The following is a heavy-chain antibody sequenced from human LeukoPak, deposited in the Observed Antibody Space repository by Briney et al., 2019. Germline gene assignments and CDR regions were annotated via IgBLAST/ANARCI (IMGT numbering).Heavy chain of an antibody. CDR1: GYTFTSYG. V-gene: IGHV1-18*01. CDR3: ARAPRGGNWGHDAFDI. D-gene: IGHD7-27*01. CDR2: ISAYNGNT. Sequence: GASVKVSCKASGYTFTSYGISWVRQAPGQGLEWMGWISAYNGNTNYAQKFQGRVTITADKSTSTAYMELSSLRSEDTAVYYCARAPRGGNWGHDAFDIWGQGTMVTVSS. J-gene: IGHJ3*02.